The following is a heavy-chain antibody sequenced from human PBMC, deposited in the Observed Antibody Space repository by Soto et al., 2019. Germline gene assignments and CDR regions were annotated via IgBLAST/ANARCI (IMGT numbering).Heavy chain of an antibody. V-gene: IGHV2-5*01. Sequence: QITLKESGPTLVNPTQTLTLTCTASGLSFGTSGVGVGWIRQPPGKALACLALIYWNDDQRYSPSLKSSLTNTKHNSKNQVVPTMTNVDPVDTATYYCASMTTVATAAFDIWGQGIMVTVPS. CDR3: ASMTTVATAAFDI. D-gene: IGHD4-17*01. J-gene: IGHJ3*02. CDR1: GLSFGTSGVG. CDR2: IYWNDDQ.